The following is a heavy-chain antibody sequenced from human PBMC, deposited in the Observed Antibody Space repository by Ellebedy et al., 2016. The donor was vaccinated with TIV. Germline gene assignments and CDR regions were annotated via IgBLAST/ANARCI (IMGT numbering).Heavy chain of an antibody. CDR3: ARDKPGGDNWFDP. CDR2: IYPANGDT. Sequence: AASVKVSCKASGYIVTNHAIHWVRQAPGQSFEWMGWIYPANGDTKYSQQFQGRVTFTSDTSASTAYMELSSLRSEDTAVYYCARDKPGGDNWFDPWGQGTLATVSS. V-gene: IGHV1-3*01. D-gene: IGHD3-16*01. J-gene: IGHJ5*02. CDR1: GYIVTNHA.